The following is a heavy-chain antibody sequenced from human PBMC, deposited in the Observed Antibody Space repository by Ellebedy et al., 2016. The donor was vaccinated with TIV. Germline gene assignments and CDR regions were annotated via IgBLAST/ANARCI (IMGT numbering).Heavy chain of an antibody. D-gene: IGHD4-17*01. Sequence: SETLSLTXAVSGGSISSGGYSWSWIRQPPGKGLEWIGYIYHSGSTYYNPSLKSRVTISVDRSKNQFSLKLSSVTAADTAVYYCARGPGYGDYGWFDPWGQGTLVTVSS. CDR3: ARGPGYGDYGWFDP. CDR1: GGSISSGGYS. V-gene: IGHV4-30-2*01. J-gene: IGHJ5*02. CDR2: IYHSGST.